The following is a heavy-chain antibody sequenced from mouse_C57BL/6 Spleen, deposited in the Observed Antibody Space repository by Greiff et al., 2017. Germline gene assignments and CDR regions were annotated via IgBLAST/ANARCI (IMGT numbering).Heavy chain of an antibody. Sequence: QVQLQQPGAELVRPGTSVKLSCKASGYTFTSYWMHWVKQRPGQGLEWIGVIDPSDSYTNYNQKFKGKATLTVDTSSSTAYMQLSSLTSEDSAVYYCARKAGNYAYFDYWGQGTTLTVSS. CDR2: IDPSDSYT. J-gene: IGHJ2*01. CDR3: ARKAGNYAYFDY. CDR1: GYTFTSYW. D-gene: IGHD2-1*01. V-gene: IGHV1-59*01.